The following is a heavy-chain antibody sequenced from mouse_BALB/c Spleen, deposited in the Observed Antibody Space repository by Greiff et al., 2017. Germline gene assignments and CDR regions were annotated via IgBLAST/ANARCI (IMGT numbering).Heavy chain of an antibody. CDR2: IWGDGST. CDR1: GFSLTGYG. J-gene: IGHJ2*01. V-gene: IGHV2-6-7*01. D-gene: IGHD3-2*01. Sequence: QVQLKESGPGLVAPSQSLSITCTVSGFSLTGYGVNWVRQPPGKGLEWLGMIWGDGSTDYNSALKSRLSISKDNSKSQVFLKMNSLQTDDTARYYCAREGRTARATNYVDDWGQGTTLTVSS. CDR3: AREGRTARATNYVDD.